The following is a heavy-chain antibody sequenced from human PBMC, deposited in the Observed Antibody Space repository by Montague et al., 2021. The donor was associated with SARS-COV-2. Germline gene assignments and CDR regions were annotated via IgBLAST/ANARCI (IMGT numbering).Heavy chain of an antibody. D-gene: IGHD6-13*01. V-gene: IGHV6-1*01. CDR1: GDSVSSNSAA. J-gene: IGHJ4*02. CDR3: ARSGYGGGTTWFYFDS. Sequence: CASSGDSVSSNSAAWNWIRQSPSRGREWLGRTYYRSKWYRDYALSVRSRLTVNPDTSENQFSLQLNSVTPDDTAVYYCARSGYGGGTTWFYFDSWGPGTLITVSS. CDR2: TYYRSKWYR.